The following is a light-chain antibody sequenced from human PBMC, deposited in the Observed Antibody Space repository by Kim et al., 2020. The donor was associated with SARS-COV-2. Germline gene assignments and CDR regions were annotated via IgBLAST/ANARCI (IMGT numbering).Light chain of an antibody. Sequence: QSVLTQPPSVSGAPGETVTISCTGSRSNIGATSDVNWYQQFPGGTPKLLIYAEKYRPSGVPDRFSGSKSGTSAALFIAGLQARDEADYYCQSSDTSLNIVFGGGT. J-gene: IGLJ2*01. CDR1: RSNIGATSD. CDR3: QSSDTSLNIV. V-gene: IGLV1-40*01. CDR2: AEK.